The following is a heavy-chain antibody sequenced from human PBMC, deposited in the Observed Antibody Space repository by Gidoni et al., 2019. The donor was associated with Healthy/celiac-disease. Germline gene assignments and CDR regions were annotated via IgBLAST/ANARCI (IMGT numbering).Heavy chain of an antibody. CDR3: ARAYSGSFEYYFDY. Sequence: QVQLVQSGAAVEKPGSSVKVSCKASGGTFSSYAISWLRQAPGPVLEWMGGIITIFCTANYAQKFQGRVTITADESTSTAYMELSSLRAEDTAVYYCARAYSGSFEYYFDYWGQGTLVTVSS. D-gene: IGHD1-26*01. CDR1: GGTFSSYA. CDR2: IITIFCTA. J-gene: IGHJ4*02. V-gene: IGHV1-69*01.